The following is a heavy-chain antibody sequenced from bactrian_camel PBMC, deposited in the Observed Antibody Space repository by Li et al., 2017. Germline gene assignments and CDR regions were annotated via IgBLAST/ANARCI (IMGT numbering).Heavy chain of an antibody. D-gene: IGHD2*01. V-gene: IGHV3S55*01. J-gene: IGHJ4*01. CDR3: AVAIRKSCAVWGRDSLYDY. CDR1: EYPARY. CDR2: ISDEGST. Sequence: HVQLVESGGGSVQAGGSLRLSCVASEYPARYMGWFRQAPGIECELVSVISDEGSTWYLDSVKGRFTVSQDHAKRTVYLQMKDMKPEDSAMYYCAVAIRKSCAVWGRDSLYDYWGQGTQVTVS.